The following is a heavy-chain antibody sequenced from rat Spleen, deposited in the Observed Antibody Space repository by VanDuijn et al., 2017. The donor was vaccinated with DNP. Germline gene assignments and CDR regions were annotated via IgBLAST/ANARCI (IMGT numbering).Heavy chain of an antibody. CDR3: ARWNSGHFDY. D-gene: IGHD4-3*01. CDR2: ISDDGNST. CDR1: GFTFSDYN. Sequence: EVQLVESGGDLVQPGRSLKLSCAASGFTFSDYNMAWVRQAPKKGLEWVATISDDGNSTYYRDSVKGRLTISRDNAENTVYLQMNSLRSEDMATYYCARWNSGHFDYWGQGVMVSVSS. J-gene: IGHJ2*01. V-gene: IGHV5-7*01.